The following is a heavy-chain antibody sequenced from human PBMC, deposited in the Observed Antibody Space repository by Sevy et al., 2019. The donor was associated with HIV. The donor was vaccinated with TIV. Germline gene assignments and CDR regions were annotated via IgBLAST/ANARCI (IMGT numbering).Heavy chain of an antibody. CDR2: ISSSSSYT. CDR1: GFTFSDYY. V-gene: IGHV3-11*06. CDR3: ARDLRVYYYGSGASDAFDI. Sequence: GGSLRLSCAASGFTFSDYYMSWIRQAPGRGLEWVSHISSSSSYTNYADSVKGRFTISRDNAKNSLYLQMNSLRAEDTAVYYCARDLRVYYYGSGASDAFDIWGQGTMVTVSS. D-gene: IGHD3-10*01. J-gene: IGHJ3*02.